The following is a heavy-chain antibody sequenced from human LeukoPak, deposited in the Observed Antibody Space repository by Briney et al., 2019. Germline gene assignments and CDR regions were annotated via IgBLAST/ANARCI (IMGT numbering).Heavy chain of an antibody. CDR3: AREDRQWFGDTFDP. D-gene: IGHD3-10*01. CDR2: VYYSGST. Sequence: PSETLSLTCTVSGGSISSYYWSWIRQPPGKGLEWIGYVYYSGSTNYNPSLKSRVTISVDTSKNQFSLKLSSVTAADTAVYYCAREDRQWFGDTFDPWGQGTLVTVSS. J-gene: IGHJ5*02. V-gene: IGHV4-59*01. CDR1: GGSISSYY.